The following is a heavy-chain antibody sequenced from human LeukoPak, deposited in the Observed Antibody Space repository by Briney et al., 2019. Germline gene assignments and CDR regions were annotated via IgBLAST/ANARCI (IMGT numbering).Heavy chain of an antibody. J-gene: IGHJ4*02. D-gene: IGHD6-19*01. V-gene: IGHV4-61*01. Sequence: SSETLSLTCTVSGGSVSSGSFYWNWIRQPPGKGLEWIGYIYSSGSTNYNPSLKSRVTMSVDTSKNQFSLNLSSVTAADTAVYYCARGGWSMDYWGQGTLVTVSS. CDR1: GGSVSSGSFY. CDR2: IYSSGST. CDR3: ARGGWSMDY.